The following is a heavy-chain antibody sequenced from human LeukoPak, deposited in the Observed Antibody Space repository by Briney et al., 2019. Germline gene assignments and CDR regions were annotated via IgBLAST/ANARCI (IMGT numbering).Heavy chain of an antibody. CDR1: GGSISSSSYY. Sequence: ETLSLTCTVSGGSISSSSYYWGWVRQAPGKGLEWVSAISGSGGSTYYADSVKGRFTISRDNSKNTLYLQMNSLRAEDTAVYYCAKDLYGNRLPEGVDYWGQGTLVTVSS. CDR2: ISGSGGST. D-gene: IGHD2/OR15-2a*01. CDR3: AKDLYGNRLPEGVDY. J-gene: IGHJ4*02. V-gene: IGHV3-23*01.